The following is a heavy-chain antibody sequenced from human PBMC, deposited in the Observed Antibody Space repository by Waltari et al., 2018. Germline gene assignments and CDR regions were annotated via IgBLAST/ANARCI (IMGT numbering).Heavy chain of an antibody. J-gene: IGHJ1*01. CDR2: INAGNGNT. V-gene: IGHV1-3*01. Sequence: QVQLVQSGAEVKKPGASVKVSCKASGYTFTSYAMHWVHQAPGQRLEWMGWINAGNGNTKYSQKFQGRVTITRDTSASTAYMELSSLRSEDTAVYYCARGYSSSWTDAEYFQHWGQGTLVTVSS. CDR3: ARGYSSSWTDAEYFQH. CDR1: GYTFTSYA. D-gene: IGHD6-13*01.